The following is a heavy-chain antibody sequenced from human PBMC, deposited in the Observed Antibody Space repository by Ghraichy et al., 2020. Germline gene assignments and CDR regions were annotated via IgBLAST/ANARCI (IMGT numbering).Heavy chain of an antibody. V-gene: IGHV3-48*02. CDR2: ISSTSSTM. Sequence: GGSLRLSCAASGFSFSGYSMNWVRQAPGKGLEWVSYISSTSSTMYYADSVKGRFTISRDNAKNSLYLRMNSLRDEDTAVYYCARSNYYGSGGYDFYYGMDVWGQGTTVTVSS. J-gene: IGHJ6*02. D-gene: IGHD3-10*01. CDR3: ARSNYYGSGGYDFYYGMDV. CDR1: GFSFSGYS.